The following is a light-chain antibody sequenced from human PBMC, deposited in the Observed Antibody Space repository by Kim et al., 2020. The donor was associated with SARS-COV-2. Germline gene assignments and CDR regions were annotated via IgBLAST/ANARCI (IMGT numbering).Light chain of an antibody. CDR1: QGVRNY. J-gene: IGKJ5*01. V-gene: IGKV3-11*01. Sequence: GPLSLSPRDRATLSCRASQGVRNYLAWYQQKPGQAPRLLICEASKRAAGIPARFSGSGSGTDFTLTISRLEPGDSAVYFCQQRGRFGQGTRLEIK. CDR3: QQRGR. CDR2: EAS.